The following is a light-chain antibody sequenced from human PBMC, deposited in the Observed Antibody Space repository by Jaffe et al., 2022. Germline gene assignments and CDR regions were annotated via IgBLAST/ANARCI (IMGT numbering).Light chain of an antibody. CDR2: EVS. Sequence: QSALTQPPSASGSPGQSVTISCTGTSSDVGGYNYVSWYQQHPGKAPKLMIYEVSKRPSGVPDRFSGSKSGNTASLTVSGLQADDEADYYCSSYAGSTNCVFGTGTKVTVL. CDR1: SSDVGGYNY. J-gene: IGLJ1*01. CDR3: SSYAGSTNCV. V-gene: IGLV2-8*01.